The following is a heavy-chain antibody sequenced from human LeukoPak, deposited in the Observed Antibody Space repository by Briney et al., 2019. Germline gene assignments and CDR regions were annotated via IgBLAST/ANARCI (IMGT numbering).Heavy chain of an antibody. Sequence: GASVKVSCKASGYTFTSYGISWVRQAPGQGLEWMGGFIPIFGTANYAQKFQGRVTITADESTSTAYMELSSLRSEDTAVYYCARDRAPLVPYYFDYWGQGTLVTVSS. V-gene: IGHV1-69*13. D-gene: IGHD6-6*01. CDR1: GYTFTSYG. J-gene: IGHJ4*02. CDR3: ARDRAPLVPYYFDY. CDR2: FIPIFGTA.